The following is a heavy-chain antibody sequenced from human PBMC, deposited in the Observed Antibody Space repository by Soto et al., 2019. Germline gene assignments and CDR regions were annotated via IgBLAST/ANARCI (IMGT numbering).Heavy chain of an antibody. Sequence: EVQLVESGGGLVKPGGSLRLSCAASGFTFTRYNMNWVRQAPGKGLEWVSSISSTTNYIYYADSMKGRFTVSRDNAKNSVYLEMNSLSAEDTALYYCARESEDLTSNFDYWGQGTLVTVSS. V-gene: IGHV3-21*01. CDR1: GFTFTRYN. CDR3: ARESEDLTSNFDY. CDR2: ISSTTNYI. J-gene: IGHJ4*02.